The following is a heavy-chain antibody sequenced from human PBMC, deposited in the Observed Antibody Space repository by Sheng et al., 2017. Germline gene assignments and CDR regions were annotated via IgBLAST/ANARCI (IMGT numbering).Heavy chain of an antibody. CDR3: ARGPNYDFWSGYNYYYYGMDV. D-gene: IGHD3-3*01. J-gene: IGHJ6*02. V-gene: IGHV4-34*01. CDR2: INHSGST. CDR1: GGSFSGYY. Sequence: QVQLQQWGAGLLKPSETLSLTCAVYGGSFSGYYWSWIRQPPGKGLEWIGEINHSGSTNYNPSLKSRVTISVDTSKNQFSLKLSSVTAADTAVYYCARGPNYDFWSGYNYYYYGMDVWGQGTTVTVSS.